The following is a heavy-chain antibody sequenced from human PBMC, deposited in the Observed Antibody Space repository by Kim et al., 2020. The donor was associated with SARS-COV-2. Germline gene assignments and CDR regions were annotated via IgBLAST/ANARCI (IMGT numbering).Heavy chain of an antibody. D-gene: IGHD2-15*01. Sequence: SETLSLTCAVYGGSFSGYYWSWIRQPPGKGLEWIGEINHSGSTNYNPSLKSRVTISVDTSKNQFSLKLSSVTAADTAVYYCARVSMIYCSGGSCYPFDYWGQGTLVTVSS. V-gene: IGHV4-34*01. CDR1: GGSFSGYY. J-gene: IGHJ4*02. CDR2: INHSGST. CDR3: ARVSMIYCSGGSCYPFDY.